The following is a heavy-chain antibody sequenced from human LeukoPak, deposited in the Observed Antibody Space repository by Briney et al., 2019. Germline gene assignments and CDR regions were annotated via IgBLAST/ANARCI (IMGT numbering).Heavy chain of an antibody. CDR3: ARGMGPFEI. CDR1: GGSIKTYY. V-gene: IGHV4-59*01. CDR2: IYYSGST. D-gene: IGHD1-26*01. J-gene: IGHJ3*02. Sequence: SETLSLTCTVSGGSIKTYYWNWIRQPPGKGLEWIGYIYYSGSTNYNPSLESRVTISVDTSKNQFSLKLRSVTAADTAVYFCARGMGPFEIWGQGTVVTVSS.